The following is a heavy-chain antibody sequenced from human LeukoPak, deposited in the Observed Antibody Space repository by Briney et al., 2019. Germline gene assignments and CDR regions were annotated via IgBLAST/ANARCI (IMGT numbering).Heavy chain of an antibody. CDR1: GGSINSNTFY. Sequence: SETLSLICSVSGGSINSNTFYWGWVRQPPGKGLEWIATLYYTGSIYYNSSLKSRVTISVDTSKTQFSLNLTSVTAADTADYCARLPWGVIHTYPWGQGTLVTVSS. D-gene: IGHD7-27*01. V-gene: IGHV4-39*01. CDR3: ARLPWGVIHTYP. J-gene: IGHJ5*02. CDR2: LYYTGSI.